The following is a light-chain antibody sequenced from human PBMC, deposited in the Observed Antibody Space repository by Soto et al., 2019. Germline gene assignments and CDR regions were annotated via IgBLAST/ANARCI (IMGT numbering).Light chain of an antibody. CDR3: HQYGDSPHT. CDR1: QSVTTSY. J-gene: IGKJ1*01. V-gene: IGKV3-20*01. CDR2: GTS. Sequence: EIVLTQSPGTLSLSPGERATLSCRTSQSVTTSYLAWYQQKPGQAPRLLIYGTSIRATGVPDRFSGSGSATDFTLTISRLEPEDFAVYYCHQYGDSPHTFGQGTKVEI.